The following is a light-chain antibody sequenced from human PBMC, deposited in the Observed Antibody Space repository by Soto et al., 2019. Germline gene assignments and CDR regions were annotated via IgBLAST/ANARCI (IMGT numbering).Light chain of an antibody. Sequence: EIVLTQSPGTLSLSPGERATLSCRASQSVSSSYLAWYQQKPGQAPRLLIYGASSRATGIPDRFSGSGSGTEFTLTISRLEPEDIALYYCQQYGSSPFTFGPGTKVDIK. CDR3: QQYGSSPFT. CDR1: QSVSSSY. V-gene: IGKV3-20*01. CDR2: GAS. J-gene: IGKJ3*01.